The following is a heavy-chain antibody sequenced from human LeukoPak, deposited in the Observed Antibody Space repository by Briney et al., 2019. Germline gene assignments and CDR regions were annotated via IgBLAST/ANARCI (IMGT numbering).Heavy chain of an antibody. J-gene: IGHJ4*02. CDR3: ARGTAALGY. CDR1: GDSVSSNSVT. D-gene: IGHD6-13*01. CDR2: TYYRSKWYN. Sequence: SQTLSLTCAISGDSVSSNSVTWDWIRQSPSGVLEWLGRTYYRSKWYNDYAESVRSRIIITPDTSKNQVSLQLNSVTPEDTAVYYCARGTAALGYWGQGTLVTVSS. V-gene: IGHV6-1*01.